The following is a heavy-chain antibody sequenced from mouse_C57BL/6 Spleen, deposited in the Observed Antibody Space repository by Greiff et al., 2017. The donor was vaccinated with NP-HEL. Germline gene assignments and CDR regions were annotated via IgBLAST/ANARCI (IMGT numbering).Heavy chain of an antibody. Sequence: QVQLQQSGAELVRPGASVTLSCKASGYTFTDYEMHWVKQTPVHGLEWIGAIDPETGGTAYNQKFKGKAILTADKSSSTAYMELRSLTSEDSAVYYCTRSGTVVAPYAMDYWGQGTSVTVSS. J-gene: IGHJ4*01. V-gene: IGHV1-15*01. CDR3: TRSGTVVAPYAMDY. CDR1: GYTFTDYE. D-gene: IGHD1-1*01. CDR2: IDPETGGT.